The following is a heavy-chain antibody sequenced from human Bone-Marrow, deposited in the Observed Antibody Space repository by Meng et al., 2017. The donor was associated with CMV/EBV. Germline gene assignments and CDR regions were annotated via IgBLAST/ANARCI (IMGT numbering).Heavy chain of an antibody. J-gene: IGHJ5*02. CDR3: ARDQWRVSHWFDP. CDR1: GGSVSSTNYY. CDR2: IYYSGST. D-gene: IGHD2-8*01. Sequence: TVSGGSVSSTNYYWTWIRQPPGKGLEWMGYIYYSGSTNNNPALKSQITISIDMSKNQFSLKLTSVTAADTAVYYCARDQWRVSHWFDPWGQGSLVTVSS. V-gene: IGHV4-61*01.